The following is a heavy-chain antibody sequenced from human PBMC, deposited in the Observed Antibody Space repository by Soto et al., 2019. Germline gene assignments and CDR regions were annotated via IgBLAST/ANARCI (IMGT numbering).Heavy chain of an antibody. CDR1: GASISSNH. Sequence: QVHLQESGPRLVKPSETQSLTCSVSGASISSNHWSWIRQPPGKGLEWIGCMYDSVTTRYDSFFKGRATISIDTSNNQLSLTLTSVTAADTAVYYCATYHARGAGRGRWGQGTLVIIAS. CDR2: MYDSVTT. J-gene: IGHJ4*02. CDR3: ATYHARGAGRGR. V-gene: IGHV4-59*01. D-gene: IGHD3-10*01.